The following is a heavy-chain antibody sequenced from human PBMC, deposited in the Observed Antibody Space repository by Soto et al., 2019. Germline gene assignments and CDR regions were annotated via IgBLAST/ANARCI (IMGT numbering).Heavy chain of an antibody. D-gene: IGHD2-15*01. CDR1: GFTFSTYH. V-gene: IGHV3-21*01. CDR2: INPSSSHI. J-gene: IGHJ3*01. Sequence: EVQLVESGGGLVMPGGSLRLSCAASGFTFSTYHMNWVRQAPGKGLEWVSSINPSSSHIYYADSVRGRFTISRDNSKNSMDLQMDGLRTEDAAVYYCARVYCGGGGCYLRRDAIDVWVQGAMVTVSS. CDR3: ARVYCGGGGCYLRRDAIDV.